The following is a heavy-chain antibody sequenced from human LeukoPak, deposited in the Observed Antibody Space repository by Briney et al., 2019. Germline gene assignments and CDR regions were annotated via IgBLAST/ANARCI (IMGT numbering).Heavy chain of an antibody. D-gene: IGHD2-2*02. J-gene: IGHJ4*02. CDR2: ISSSSSYI. Sequence: PGGSLRLSCAASGFSFNTYTMNWVRQAPGKGLEWVSSISSSSSYIYYADSVKGRFTISRDNAKNSLYLQMNSLRAEDTAVYYCAKDRAHTLYCSSTSCYTGSHDYWGQGTLVTVSS. CDR1: GFSFNTYT. CDR3: AKDRAHTLYCSSTSCYTGSHDY. V-gene: IGHV3-21*04.